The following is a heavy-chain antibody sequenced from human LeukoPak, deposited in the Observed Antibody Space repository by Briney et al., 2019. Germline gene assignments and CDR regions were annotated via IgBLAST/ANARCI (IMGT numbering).Heavy chain of an antibody. CDR1: GFTVSINS. CDR3: AKGYGWEASYYYYYMDV. V-gene: IGHV3-48*01. CDR2: ISSSGITI. J-gene: IGHJ6*03. Sequence: GGSLRLACTVSGFTVSINSMSWVRQAPRKGLESVSYISSSGITIYYADSVKGRFTISRDNSKNTLYLQMNSLRAEDTAVYYCAKGYGWEASYYYYYMDVWGKGTTVTISS. D-gene: IGHD1-26*01.